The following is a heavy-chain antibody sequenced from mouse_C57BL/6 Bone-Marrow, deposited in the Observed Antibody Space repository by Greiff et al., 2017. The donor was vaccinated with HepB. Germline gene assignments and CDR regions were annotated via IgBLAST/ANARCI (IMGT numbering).Heavy chain of an antibody. D-gene: IGHD1-1*01. Sequence: VKLQQPGAELVKPGASVKMSCKASGYTFTSYWITWVKQRPGQGLEWIGDIYPGSGSTNYNEKFKSKATLTVDTSSSTTYMQLSSLTSEDSAVYYRARTTTVVEYYFDYWGQGTTLTVSS. J-gene: IGHJ2*01. CDR3: ARTTTVVEYYFDY. V-gene: IGHV1-55*01. CDR2: IYPGSGST. CDR1: GYTFTSYW.